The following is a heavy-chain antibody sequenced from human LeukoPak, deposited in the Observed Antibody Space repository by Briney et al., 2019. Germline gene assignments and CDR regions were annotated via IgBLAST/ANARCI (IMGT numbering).Heavy chain of an antibody. V-gene: IGHV4-4*07. CDR3: ARENSGSYREFDY. CDR1: GGSISSYY. Sequence: SETLSLTCTVSGGSISSYYWSWIRQPAGKGLEWIGRIYTSGSTNYNASLKSRVSMPVDTSKNQFSLKLSSVTAADTAVFYCARENSGSYREFDYWGQGTLVAVSS. CDR2: IYTSGST. D-gene: IGHD1-26*01. J-gene: IGHJ4*02.